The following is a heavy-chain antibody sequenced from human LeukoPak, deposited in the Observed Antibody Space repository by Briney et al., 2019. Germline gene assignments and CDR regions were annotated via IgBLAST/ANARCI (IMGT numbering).Heavy chain of an antibody. CDR3: AKFSGAYDSSDYYYGFVDY. D-gene: IGHD3-22*01. CDR2: ISYDGSNK. V-gene: IGHV3-30-3*02. Sequence: GGSLRLSCAASGFTFSSYAMHWVRQAPGKGLEWVAVISYDGSNKYYADSVKGRFTISRDNSKNTLYLQMNSLRAEDTAVYYCAKFSGAYDSSDYYYGFVDYWGQGTLVTVSS. J-gene: IGHJ4*02. CDR1: GFTFSSYA.